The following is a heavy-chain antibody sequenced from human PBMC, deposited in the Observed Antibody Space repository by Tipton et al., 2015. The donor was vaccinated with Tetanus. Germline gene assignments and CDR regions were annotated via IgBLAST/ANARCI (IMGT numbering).Heavy chain of an antibody. J-gene: IGHJ4*02. CDR2: IHYSGGT. Sequence: TLSLTCTVSGGSISSNYWNWIRQLPGKGLEWIGYIHYSGGTNYNPSLTSAVTMSVDTAKNHFSLTVNSATAADTAVYYCARETPGAGHFDYWGQGTPVTVSS. CDR3: ARETPGAGHFDY. CDR1: GGSISSNY. D-gene: IGHD1-14*01. V-gene: IGHV4-59*01.